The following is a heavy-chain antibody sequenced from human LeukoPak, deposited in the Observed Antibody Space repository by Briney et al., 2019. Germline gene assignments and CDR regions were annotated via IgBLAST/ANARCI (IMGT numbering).Heavy chain of an antibody. CDR2: IKQDGSQK. V-gene: IGHV3-7*01. J-gene: IGHJ4*02. D-gene: IGHD1-1*01. CDR1: GFTFRNYW. CDR3: TRGPTDYYSDY. Sequence: GGSLRLSCEASGFTFRNYWMSWVRQAPGKGLEWVANIKQDGSQKYYVDSLKGRFTISRDNAKNSLFLQVSSLRAEDTAVYYCTRGPTDYYSDYWGQGTLVTVSS.